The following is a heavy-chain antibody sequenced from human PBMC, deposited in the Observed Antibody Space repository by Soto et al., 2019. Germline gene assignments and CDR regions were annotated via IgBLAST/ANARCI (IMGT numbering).Heavy chain of an antibody. J-gene: IGHJ4*02. Sequence: GGSLRLSCAASGFTFSSYGMHWVRQAPGKGLEWVAVISYDGSNKYYADSVKGRFTISRDNSKNTLYLQMNSLRAEDTAVYYCASQPPAWLYDYWGQGTLVTVSS. D-gene: IGHD2-15*01. CDR1: GFTFSSYG. CDR2: ISYDGSNK. V-gene: IGHV3-30*03. CDR3: ASQPPAWLYDY.